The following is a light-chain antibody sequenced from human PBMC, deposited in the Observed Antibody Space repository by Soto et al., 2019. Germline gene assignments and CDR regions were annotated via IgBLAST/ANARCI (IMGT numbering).Light chain of an antibody. V-gene: IGKV1-13*02. J-gene: IGKJ5*01. CDR3: KQFNSYAIT. Sequence: AIQVTQSPSSLSASVGDRVTITCRASQDIRGALAWYQQKPGKAPKLLIYDVSTLESGVPSRFCGSGSGTEFTLAISSLHPEDFGTYYCKQFNSYAITFGHGTRLEIK. CDR1: QDIRGA. CDR2: DVS.